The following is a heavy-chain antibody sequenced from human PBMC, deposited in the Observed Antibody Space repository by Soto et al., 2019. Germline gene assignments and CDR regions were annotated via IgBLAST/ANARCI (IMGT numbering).Heavy chain of an antibody. D-gene: IGHD6-19*01. Sequence: SETLSLTCTVSGASVSTGAYYWGWVRQRPGRGLEWIGYVYESGYTYYNMSLKSRITINPDTSKNQFSLQLNSVTPEDTAVYYCARGSYYSGWVWGQGTLVTVSS. CDR3: ARGSYYSGWV. CDR2: VYESGYT. CDR1: GASVSTGAYY. V-gene: IGHV4-30-4*08. J-gene: IGHJ4*02.